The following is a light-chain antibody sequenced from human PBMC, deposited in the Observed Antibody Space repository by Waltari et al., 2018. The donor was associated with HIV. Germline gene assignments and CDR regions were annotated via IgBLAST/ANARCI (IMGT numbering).Light chain of an antibody. CDR3: QRYNSFPYT. V-gene: IGKV1-5*03. J-gene: IGKJ2*01. Sequence: DVQMTQSPSALSASVGDRVTTTVRPGQNIGSWLAWYQQKPGKAQKVLISKASNLEIGVPSRFSGSGSGTEFTLTISSLQPDDFATFYCQRYNSFPYTFGQGT. CDR2: KAS. CDR1: QNIGSW.